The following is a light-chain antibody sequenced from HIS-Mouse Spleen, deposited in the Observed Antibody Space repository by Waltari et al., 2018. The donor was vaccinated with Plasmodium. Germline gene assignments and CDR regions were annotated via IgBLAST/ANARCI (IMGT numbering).Light chain of an antibody. V-gene: IGLV2-11*01. CDR1: SSDVGGYNY. CDR2: DVS. Sequence: QSALTQPRSVSGSPGQSVTISCTGTSSDVGGYNYVSWYQQHPGKAPKLLIYDVSNRPSGVPDRFSGSKAGNRASLTISGLQAEDEADYYCCSYAGSYTLVFGGGTKLTVL. CDR3: CSYAGSYTLV. J-gene: IGLJ2*01.